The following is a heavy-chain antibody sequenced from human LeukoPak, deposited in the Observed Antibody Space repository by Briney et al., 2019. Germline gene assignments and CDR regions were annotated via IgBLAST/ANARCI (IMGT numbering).Heavy chain of an antibody. CDR2: IYYSGST. CDR3: ARNFTIFGVVTRGYFDY. Sequence: SETLSLTCTVSGGSISSYYWSWIRQPPGKGLEWIGYIYYSGSTNYNPSLKSRVTISVDTSKNQFSLRLSSVTAADAAVYYCARNFTIFGVVTRGYFDYWGQGTLVTVSS. D-gene: IGHD3-3*01. J-gene: IGHJ4*02. CDR1: GGSISSYY. V-gene: IGHV4-59*01.